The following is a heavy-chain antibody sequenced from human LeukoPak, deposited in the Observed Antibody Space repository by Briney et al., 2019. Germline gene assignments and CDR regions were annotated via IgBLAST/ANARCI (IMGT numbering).Heavy chain of an antibody. Sequence: SETLSLTCTVSGYSISSGYYWGWIRQPPGKGLEGIGSIYHSGSTYYNPSLKSRVTISVDTSKNQFSLKLSSVTAADTDVYDRATLTTVTLAEYFPHWGQGTLVPVSS. CDR1: GYSISSGYY. V-gene: IGHV4-38-2*02. CDR2: IYHSGST. J-gene: IGHJ1*01. D-gene: IGHD4-11*01. CDR3: ATLTTVTLAEYFPH.